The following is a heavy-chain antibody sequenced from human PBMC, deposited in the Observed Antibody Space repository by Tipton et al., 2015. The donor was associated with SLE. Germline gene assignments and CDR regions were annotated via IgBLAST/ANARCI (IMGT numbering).Heavy chain of an antibody. Sequence: SLRLSCAASRFTFSSYGMHWVRQAPGKGLEWVAVIWYDGSNKYYADSAKGRFTISRDNSKNTLYLQMNSLRAGDTAVYYCAKEADIWGQGTMVTVSS. V-gene: IGHV3-33*06. CDR2: IWYDGSNK. CDR1: RFTFSSYG. CDR3: AKEADI. J-gene: IGHJ3*02.